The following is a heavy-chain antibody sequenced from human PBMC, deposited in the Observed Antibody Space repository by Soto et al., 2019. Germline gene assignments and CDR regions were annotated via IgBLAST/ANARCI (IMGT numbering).Heavy chain of an antibody. CDR3: AKDRGSSTSCPDYYYYYMDV. V-gene: IGHV3-23*01. CDR1: GFTFSSYA. D-gene: IGHD2-2*01. J-gene: IGHJ6*03. Sequence: EVQLLESGGGLVQPGGSLRLSCAASGFTFSSYAMSWVRQAPGKGLECVSAISGSGGSTYYADSVKGRFTISRDNSKNTPYRQMNSLRAEDSAVYYCAKDRGSSTSCPDYYYYYMDVWGKGTTVTVSS. CDR2: ISGSGGST.